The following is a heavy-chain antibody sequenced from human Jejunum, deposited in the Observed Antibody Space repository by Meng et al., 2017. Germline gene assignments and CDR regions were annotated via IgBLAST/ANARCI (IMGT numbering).Heavy chain of an antibody. Sequence: SETLSLTCTVSGGSMSSNSYYWGWIRQPPGKGLEWIGSIYYSGSTYYNPSLNSRVTVSVDTSKNQFSLKLTSVTAADTAVYHCARGLSMMTGNWFDPWGQGTRVTGSS. V-gene: IGHV4-39*07. CDR1: GGSMSSNSYY. J-gene: IGHJ5*02. CDR2: IYYSGST. D-gene: IGHD3-22*01. CDR3: ARGLSMMTGNWFDP.